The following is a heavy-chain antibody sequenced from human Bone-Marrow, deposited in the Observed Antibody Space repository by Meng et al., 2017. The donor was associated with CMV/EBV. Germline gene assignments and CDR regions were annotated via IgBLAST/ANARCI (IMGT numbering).Heavy chain of an antibody. D-gene: IGHD2-2*01. CDR2: IYYSGST. CDR3: ARDEVVPAAKVYYYYGMDV. CDR1: SSSYY. V-gene: IGHV4-39*07. Sequence: SSSYYWGWIRQPPGKGLEWIGSIYYSGSTYYNPSLKSRVTISVDTSKNQFSLKLSSVTAADTAVYYCARDEVVPAAKVYYYYGMDVWGQGTTVTVSS. J-gene: IGHJ6*02.